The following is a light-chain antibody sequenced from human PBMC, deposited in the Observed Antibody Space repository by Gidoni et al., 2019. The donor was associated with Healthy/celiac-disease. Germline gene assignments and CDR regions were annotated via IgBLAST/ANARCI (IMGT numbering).Light chain of an antibody. CDR3: QSYDSSNPVV. Sequence: NFMLTQPHSVSESPGTTVTISSTRSSGSIASNYVQWYQQRPGSSPTTVIYEDNQRPSGVPDRFSGSIDSSSNSASLTISGLKTEDEADYYCQSYDSSNPVVFGGGTKLTVL. V-gene: IGLV6-57*01. CDR1: SGSIASNY. J-gene: IGLJ2*01. CDR2: EDN.